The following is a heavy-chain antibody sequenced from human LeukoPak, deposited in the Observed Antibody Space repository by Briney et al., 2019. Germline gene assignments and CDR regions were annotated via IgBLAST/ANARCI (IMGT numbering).Heavy chain of an antibody. Sequence: SETLSLTCTVSGGSISSGDYYWSWIRQPPGKGLEWIGYIYYSGSTYYNPSLKSRVTISVDTFKNQFSLKLSSVTAADTAVYYCARGARITMVRGVIMDYWGQGTLVTVSS. CDR1: GGSISSGDYY. V-gene: IGHV4-30-4*01. J-gene: IGHJ4*02. D-gene: IGHD3-10*01. CDR3: ARGARITMVRGVIMDY. CDR2: IYYSGST.